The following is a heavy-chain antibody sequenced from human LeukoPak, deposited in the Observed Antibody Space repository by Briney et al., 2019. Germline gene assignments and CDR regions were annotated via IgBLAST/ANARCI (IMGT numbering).Heavy chain of an antibody. CDR3: ARAEAVAGYNYYYYYYYMDV. CDR2: IYYSGST. Sequence: SETLSLTCTVSGGSISSSSYYWGWIRQPPGKGLEWIGSIYYSGSTYYNPSLKSRVTISVDTSKNQFSLKLSSVTAADTAVYYCARAEAVAGYNYYYYYYYMDVWGKGTTVTVSS. D-gene: IGHD6-19*01. CDR1: GGSISSSSYY. V-gene: IGHV4-39*07. J-gene: IGHJ6*03.